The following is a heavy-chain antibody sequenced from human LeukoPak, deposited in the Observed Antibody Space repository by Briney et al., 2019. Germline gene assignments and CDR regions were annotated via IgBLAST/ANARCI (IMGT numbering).Heavy chain of an antibody. D-gene: IGHD6-13*01. V-gene: IGHV4-59*01. CDR1: DGSISNYC. CDR2: IYDSGTT. Sequence: SETLSLTCNVSDGSISNYCWSWIRQPPGKGLEWIGFIYDSGTTNYNPSLKSRVTISGDTSKNQFSLKLRSVTAAGTAVYYCARTTEAHSWQTRYYSYYMDVWNKGTSATV. J-gene: IGHJ6*03. CDR3: ARTTEAHSWQTRYYSYYMDV.